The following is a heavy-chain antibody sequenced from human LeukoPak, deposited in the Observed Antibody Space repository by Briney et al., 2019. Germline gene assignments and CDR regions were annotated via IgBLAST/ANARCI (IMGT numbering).Heavy chain of an antibody. D-gene: IGHD3-10*01. CDR1: GGSISSGGYS. CDR3: ARDSAPMVFSY. J-gene: IGHJ4*02. CDR2: IYYSGST. Sequence: SQTLSLTCTVSGGSISSGGYSWSWIRQHPGKGLEWIGYIYYSGSTYYNPSLKSRVTISVDTSKNQFSLKLSSVTAADTAVYYCARDSAPMVFSYWGQGTLVTVSS. V-gene: IGHV4-31*03.